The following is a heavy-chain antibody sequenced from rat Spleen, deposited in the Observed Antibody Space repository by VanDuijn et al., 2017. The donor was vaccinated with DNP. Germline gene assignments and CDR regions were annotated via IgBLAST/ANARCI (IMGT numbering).Heavy chain of an antibody. Sequence: EVQLVASGGGLVQPGRSMKLSCAASGFPFSNYYMAWVRQAPTKGLEWVAAISTGGGNTYYRDSVKGRFTISRDNAKSTLYLKMNSLRSEDTATYYCARGGRSYFDYWGQGVMVTLSS. V-gene: IGHV5-25*01. D-gene: IGHD1-11*01. CDR2: ISTGGGNT. CDR3: ARGGRSYFDY. CDR1: GFPFSNYY. J-gene: IGHJ2*01.